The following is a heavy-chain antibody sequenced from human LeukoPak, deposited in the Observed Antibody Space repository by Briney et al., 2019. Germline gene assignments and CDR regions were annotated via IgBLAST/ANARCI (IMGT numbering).Heavy chain of an antibody. V-gene: IGHV1-18*01. D-gene: IGHD2-21*01. Sequence: WASVKVSCKASGSTFTSYGISWVRQAPGQGLEWMGWISAYNGNTSYAQKLQGRVTMTTDTSTSTAYMELRSLRSDDTAVYYCARVFYSHAFDIWGQGTMVTVSS. J-gene: IGHJ3*02. CDR1: GSTFTSYG. CDR3: ARVFYSHAFDI. CDR2: ISAYNGNT.